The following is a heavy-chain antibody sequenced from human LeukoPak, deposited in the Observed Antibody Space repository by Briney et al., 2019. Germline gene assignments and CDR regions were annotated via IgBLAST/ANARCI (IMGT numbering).Heavy chain of an antibody. CDR2: INPTSGGT. Sequence: GASVKVSFKASGYTFTGYYMYWVRQAPGQGLAWMGRINPTSGGTNYAQKFQGRVPMTRDTTISTAYMDLSRLSSDDTAVYYCAVIDDTSGYSYFDYWGQGSLVIVSS. CDR3: AVIDDTSGYSYFDY. D-gene: IGHD3-22*01. V-gene: IGHV1-2*06. CDR1: GYTFTGYY. J-gene: IGHJ4*02.